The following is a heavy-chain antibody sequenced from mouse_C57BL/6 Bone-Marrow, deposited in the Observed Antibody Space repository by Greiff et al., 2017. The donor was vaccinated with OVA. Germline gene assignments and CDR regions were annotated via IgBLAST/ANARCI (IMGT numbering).Heavy chain of an antibody. J-gene: IGHJ2*01. CDR3: ARNYYGSRLGY. D-gene: IGHD1-1*01. Sequence: VQLQQSGAELVKPGASVKLSCTASGFNIKDSYMPWVKQRTEQGLEWLGRLDPEDGDTKYAPTFPGTAPITADPSSNPAYLPLSSLTSEDTAVDDCARNYYGSRLGYWGQGTTRTGSS. CDR1: GFNIKDSY. CDR2: LDPEDGDT. V-gene: IGHV14-2*01.